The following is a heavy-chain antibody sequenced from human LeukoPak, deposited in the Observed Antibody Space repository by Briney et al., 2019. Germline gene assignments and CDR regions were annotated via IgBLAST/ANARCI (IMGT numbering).Heavy chain of an antibody. V-gene: IGHV4-39*01. CDR3: ARRGAMVRGVWAPYYFDY. J-gene: IGHJ4*02. Sequence: PSQTLSLTCPVSGGSITSSSSYWGWLRQPPGKGLEWIGTIYYSGTTYYNPSLKSRVTISIDAAKNQFSLMLTSVTAADTAVYYCARRGAMVRGVWAPYYFDYWGQGTLVTVSS. D-gene: IGHD3-10*01. CDR2: IYYSGTT. CDR1: GGSITSSSSY.